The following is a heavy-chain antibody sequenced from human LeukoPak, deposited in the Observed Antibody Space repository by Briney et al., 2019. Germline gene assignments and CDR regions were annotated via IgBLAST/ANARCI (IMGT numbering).Heavy chain of an antibody. V-gene: IGHV3-30*04. Sequence: GGSLRLSCAASGFTFSDYAMHWVRQAPGKGREWVALISLDGSNKYYADSVKGRFTISRDNFKNTLYLQINSVRAEDTAVYYCARATYYDYWSGYYGAFDYWGQGTLVTVSS. D-gene: IGHD3-3*01. CDR3: ARATYYDYWSGYYGAFDY. CDR2: ISLDGSNK. J-gene: IGHJ4*02. CDR1: GFTFSDYA.